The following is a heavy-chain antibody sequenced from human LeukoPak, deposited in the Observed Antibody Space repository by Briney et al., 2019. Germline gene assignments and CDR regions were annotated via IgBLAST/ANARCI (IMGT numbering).Heavy chain of an antibody. Sequence: GGSLRLSCAASGFTFSSYSMNWVRQAPGKGLEWVSSISSSSSYIYYADSVKGRFTISRDNAKNSLYLQMNSLRAEDMAVYYCARSDYGGNSDNWFDPWGQGTLGTVSS. V-gene: IGHV3-21*01. CDR3: ARSDYGGNSDNWFDP. CDR2: ISSSSSYI. CDR1: GFTFSSYS. J-gene: IGHJ5*02. D-gene: IGHD4-23*01.